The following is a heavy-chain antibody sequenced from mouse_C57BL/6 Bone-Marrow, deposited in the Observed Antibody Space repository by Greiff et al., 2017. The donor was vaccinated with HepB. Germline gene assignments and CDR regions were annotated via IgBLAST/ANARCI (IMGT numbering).Heavy chain of an antibody. CDR3: ARPYGYECYFDY. CDR2: IYPRDGST. Sequence: QVQLQQSDAELVKPGASVKISCKVSGYTFTDHTIHWMKQRPEQGLEWIGYIYPRDGSTKYNENFKGKATLTADKSSSTAYMQLNCLTSEDAAVYFCARPYGYECYFDYWGQGTTLTVSS. J-gene: IGHJ2*01. V-gene: IGHV1-78*01. D-gene: IGHD2-2*01. CDR1: GYTFTDHT.